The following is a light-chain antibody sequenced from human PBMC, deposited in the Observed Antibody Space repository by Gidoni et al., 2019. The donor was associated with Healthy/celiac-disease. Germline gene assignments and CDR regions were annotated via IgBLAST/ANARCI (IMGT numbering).Light chain of an antibody. CDR3: QQRSN. CDR2: DAS. J-gene: IGKJ3*01. CDR1: QSVSSY. Sequence: EIVLTQSPATLSLSPGERATPSCRARQSVSSYLAWYQQKPGQAPRLLIYDASTRATGIPARFSGSGSGTDFTLTISSLEPEDFAVYYCQQRSNFGPGTKVDIK. V-gene: IGKV3-11*01.